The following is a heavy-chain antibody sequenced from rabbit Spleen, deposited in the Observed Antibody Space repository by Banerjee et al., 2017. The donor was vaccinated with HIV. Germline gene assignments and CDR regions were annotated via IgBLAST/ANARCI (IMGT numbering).Heavy chain of an antibody. D-gene: IGHD1-1*01. CDR2: INAATGKP. CDR3: ARDTSSSFSSYGMDL. J-gene: IGHJ6*01. V-gene: IGHV1S45*01. CDR1: GFSFSDRDV. Sequence: QEQLVESGGGLVKPGASLTLTCKASGFSFSDRDVMCWVRQAPGKGLEWIACINAATGKPVYATWAKGRFTISRTSSTTVTLRMTSLTAADTATYFCARDTSSSFSSYGMDLWGQGTLVTVS.